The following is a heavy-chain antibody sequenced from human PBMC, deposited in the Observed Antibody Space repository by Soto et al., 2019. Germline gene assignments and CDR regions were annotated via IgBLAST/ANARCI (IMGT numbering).Heavy chain of an antibody. CDR2: IIPIFGTA. J-gene: IGHJ4*02. V-gene: IGHV1-69*06. CDR1: GYTFTSYG. CDR3: ARDAHYDILTGYYSSFDY. Sequence: ASVKVSCKASGYTFTSYGISWVRQAPGQGLEWMGGIIPIFGTANYAQKFQGRVTITADKSTSTAYMELSSLRSEDTAVYYCARDAHYDILTGYYSSFDYWGQGTLVTVSS. D-gene: IGHD3-9*01.